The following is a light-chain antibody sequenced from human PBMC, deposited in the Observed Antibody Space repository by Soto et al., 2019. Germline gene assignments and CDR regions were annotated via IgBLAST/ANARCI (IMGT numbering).Light chain of an antibody. CDR2: GAS. V-gene: IGKV3-20*01. CDR1: QSVSSSY. Sequence: EIVLTQSPGTLSLSPGERATLSCRASQSVSSSYLAWYQEKPGQAPRLLIYGASSRATGIPDRFSGSGSGTDFTLTISRLEPEDCAVYYCQQYGSSPLFGQGTRLEIK. J-gene: IGKJ5*01. CDR3: QQYGSSPL.